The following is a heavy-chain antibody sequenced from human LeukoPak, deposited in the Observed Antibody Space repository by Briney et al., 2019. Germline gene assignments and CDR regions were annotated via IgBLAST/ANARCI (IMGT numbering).Heavy chain of an antibody. CDR2: INAGNGNT. D-gene: IGHD2/OR15-2a*01. Sequence: ASVKVSCKASGYTFTSYAMHWVRQAPGQRLEWMGWINAGNGNTKYSQEFQGRVTITRDTSASTAYMKLSSLRSEDMAVYYCARETTDIFDYWGQGTLVTVSS. CDR3: ARETTDIFDY. CDR1: GYTFTSYA. V-gene: IGHV1-3*03. J-gene: IGHJ4*02.